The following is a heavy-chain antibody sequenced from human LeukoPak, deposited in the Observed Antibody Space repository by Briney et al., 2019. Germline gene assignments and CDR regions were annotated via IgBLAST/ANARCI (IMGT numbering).Heavy chain of an antibody. CDR2: INAGNGNT. CDR1: GYTFTSYA. D-gene: IGHD6-19*01. Sequence: AASVTVSCKASGYTFTSYAMHWVRQAPGQRLEWMGWINAGNGNTKYSQKFQGRVTITRDTSASTAYMELGSLRSEDTAVYYCARGGTYSSGWYDYWGQGTLVTVSS. CDR3: ARGGTYSSGWYDY. J-gene: IGHJ4*02. V-gene: IGHV1-3*01.